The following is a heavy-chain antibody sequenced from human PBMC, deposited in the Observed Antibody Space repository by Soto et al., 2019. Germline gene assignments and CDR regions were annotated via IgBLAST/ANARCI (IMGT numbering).Heavy chain of an antibody. Sequence: QVQLVQSGTEVKKPGASVKVSCKASGYTFSTYVISWLRQAPGQGPEWMGWVNGYNGYTKYAEKFQGRVTMTTDTSTSTAYMELWSLRSDDTAVYYCARDDKNWFDPWGQVTLVSVSS. CDR3: ARDDKNWFDP. J-gene: IGHJ5*02. V-gene: IGHV1-18*01. CDR1: GYTFSTYV. CDR2: VNGYNGYT.